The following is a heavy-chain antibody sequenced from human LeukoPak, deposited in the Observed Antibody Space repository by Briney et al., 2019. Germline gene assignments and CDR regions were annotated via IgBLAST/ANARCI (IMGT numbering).Heavy chain of an antibody. V-gene: IGHV4-39*07. J-gene: IGHJ5*02. CDR1: GGSISSSSYY. Sequence: SETLSLTCTVSGGSISSSSYYWGWIRRPPGKGLEWIGSIYYSGSTYYNPSLKSRVTIPVDTSKNHFSLKLSSVTAADTAVYYCARGGYASSPKFDPWGQGTLVTVSS. CDR3: ARGGYASSPKFDP. CDR2: IYYSGST. D-gene: IGHD6-13*01.